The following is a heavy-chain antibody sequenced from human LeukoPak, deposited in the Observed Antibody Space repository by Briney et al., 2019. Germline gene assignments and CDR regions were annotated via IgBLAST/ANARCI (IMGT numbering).Heavy chain of an antibody. CDR2: ISAHNGYT. CDR3: ARDMTYEVDY. D-gene: IGHD5-12*01. CDR1: GYPFTSYG. V-gene: IGHV1-18*01. J-gene: IGHJ4*02. Sequence: ASVKVSCKASGYPFTSYGISWVRQAPGQGLEGMGWISAHNGYTNYAQKLQGRVTMTTDTSTSTVYMELRSLTSDDTAVYYCARDMTYEVDYWGQGTLVTVSS.